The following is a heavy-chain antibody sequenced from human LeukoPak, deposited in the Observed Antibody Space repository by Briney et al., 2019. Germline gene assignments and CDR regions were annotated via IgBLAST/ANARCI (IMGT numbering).Heavy chain of an antibody. J-gene: IGHJ4*02. D-gene: IGHD3-3*01. V-gene: IGHV3-30*03. Sequence: GGSLRLSCAASGFTFSSYGMHWVRQAPGKGLEWVAVISYDGSNKYYADSVKGRFTISRDNAKNSLYLQMNSLRAEDTAVYYCARDLDQDTYYDFWSGYLFDYWGQGTLVTVSS. CDR1: GFTFSSYG. CDR3: ARDLDQDTYYDFWSGYLFDY. CDR2: ISYDGSNK.